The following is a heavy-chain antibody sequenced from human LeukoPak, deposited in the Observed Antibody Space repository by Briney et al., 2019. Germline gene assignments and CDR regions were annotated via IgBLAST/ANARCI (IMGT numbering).Heavy chain of an antibody. Sequence: GASVKVSCKASGYTFTRYAVNWVRQAPGQGLEWMGGFDREHAKIPYAQKFQGRVTITRNTSISTAYMELSSLRSEDTAVYYCARGRIYSSNWYVTYYYYYMDVWGKGTTVTVSS. CDR2: FDREHAKI. D-gene: IGHD6-13*01. J-gene: IGHJ6*03. CDR1: GYTFTRYA. CDR3: ARGRIYSSNWYVTYYYYYMDV. V-gene: IGHV1-8*03.